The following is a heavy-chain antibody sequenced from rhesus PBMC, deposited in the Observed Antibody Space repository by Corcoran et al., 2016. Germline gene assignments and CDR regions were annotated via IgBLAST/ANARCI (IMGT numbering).Heavy chain of an antibody. CDR3: ARRGNNNRFDV. J-gene: IGHJ5-1*01. CDR2: IYPIYSDT. D-gene: IGHD1-44*01. V-gene: IGHV5-20*02. CDR1: GYSFTSNW. Sequence: EVQLVQSGAEVKRPGESLKISCKTYGYSFTSNWISWVRQNSGKGLEWMWAIYPIYSDTRYSPSFQGQVTISAAKSISTAYLQWSSLKASDTATYYCARRGNNNRFDVWGPGVLVTVSS.